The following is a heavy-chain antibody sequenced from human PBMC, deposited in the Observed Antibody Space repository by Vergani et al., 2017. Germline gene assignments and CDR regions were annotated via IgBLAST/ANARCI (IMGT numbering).Heavy chain of an antibody. CDR1: GFTFSSYC. Sequence: QVQLVESGGGVVQPGRSLRLSCAASGFTFSSYCMHWVRQAPGKGLEWVAVIWYDGSNKYYADSVKGRFTISRDNSKNTLYLQMNSLRAEDTAVYYCARDSIAAAQRGYYYYMDVWGKGTTVTVSS. D-gene: IGHD6-13*01. CDR2: IWYDGSNK. CDR3: ARDSIAAAQRGYYYYMDV. V-gene: IGHV3-33*01. J-gene: IGHJ6*03.